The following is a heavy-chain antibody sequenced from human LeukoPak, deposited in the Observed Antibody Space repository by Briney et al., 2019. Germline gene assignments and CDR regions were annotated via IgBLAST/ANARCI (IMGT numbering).Heavy chain of an antibody. V-gene: IGHV4-39*01. CDR1: GGSISSSSYY. CDR3: ARPAVVPAANRYWYFDL. J-gene: IGHJ2*01. D-gene: IGHD2-2*01. CDR2: IYYTGST. Sequence: SETLSLTCTVSGGSISSSSYYWGWIRQPPGWGLEWIGSIYYTGSTYHNPSLKSRVTISVDTSNNQFSLKLSSVTAADTAVYYCARPAVVPAANRYWYFDLWGRGTLVTVSS.